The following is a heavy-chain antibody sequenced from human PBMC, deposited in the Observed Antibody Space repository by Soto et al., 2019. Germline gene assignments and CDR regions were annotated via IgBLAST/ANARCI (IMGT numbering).Heavy chain of an antibody. CDR1: GYTFTSYG. V-gene: IGHV1-18*04. D-gene: IGHD3-22*01. Sequence: ASVKVSCKASGYTFTSYGISWVRQAPGQGLEWMGWISAYNGNTNYAQKLQGRVTMTTDTSTSTAYMELRSLRSDDTAVYYCARVAHYHYSSGYEHYYYYGMDVWGQGTTVTVSS. J-gene: IGHJ6*02. CDR2: ISAYNGNT. CDR3: ARVAHYHYSSGYEHYYYYGMDV.